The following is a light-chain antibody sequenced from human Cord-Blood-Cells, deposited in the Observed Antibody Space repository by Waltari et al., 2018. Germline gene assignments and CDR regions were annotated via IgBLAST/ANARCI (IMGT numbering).Light chain of an antibody. J-gene: IGLJ2*01. Sequence: QSALTQPRPVSGSPGQSVTISCTGTSSYVGGYNYVSWYQQHPGEAPKLMIYDVSKRPSGFPDRFSGSKSGNTASLTISGLQAEDEADYYCCSYAGSYTFGVVFGGGTKLTVL. CDR1: SSYVGGYNY. CDR3: CSYAGSYTFGVV. V-gene: IGLV2-11*01. CDR2: DVS.